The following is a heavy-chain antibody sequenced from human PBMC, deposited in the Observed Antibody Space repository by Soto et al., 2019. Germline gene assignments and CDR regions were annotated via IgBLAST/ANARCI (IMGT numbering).Heavy chain of an antibody. CDR1: GFPFSSYA. V-gene: IGHV3-23*01. CDR2: ISDTT. D-gene: IGHD6-19*01. Sequence: PGGSLRLSCEASGFPFSSYAMNWVRQAPGKGLEWVSTISDTTYYADSVKGRFTISRDNSKNTLYLQMNNLRAEDTAVYYCAKDAPDMNGWFYFDYWGQGALVTVS. CDR3: AKDAPDMNGWFYFDY. J-gene: IGHJ4*02.